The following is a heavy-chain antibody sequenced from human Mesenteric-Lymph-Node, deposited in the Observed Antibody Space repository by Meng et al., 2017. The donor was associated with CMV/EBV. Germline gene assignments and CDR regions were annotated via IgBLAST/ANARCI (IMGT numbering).Heavy chain of an antibody. V-gene: IGHV4-34*01. J-gene: IGHJ4*02. CDR2: INHSGST. CDR3: ARDRNDFWSGYRFDY. CDR1: GGSFSGYY. D-gene: IGHD3-3*01. Sequence: SETLSLTCAVYGGSFSGYYWSWIRQPPGKGLEWIGEINHSGSTNYNPSLKSRVTISVDTSKNQFSLKLSSVTAADTAVYYCARDRNDFWSGYRFDYWGQGTLVTVSS.